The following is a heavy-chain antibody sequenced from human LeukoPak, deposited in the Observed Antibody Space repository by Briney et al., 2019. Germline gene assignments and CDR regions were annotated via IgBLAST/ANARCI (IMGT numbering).Heavy chain of an antibody. J-gene: IGHJ6*03. Sequence: SETLSLTCTVSGGSISSSSYYWGWIRQPPGKGLECIGSIYYNGRTFYNPSLKSRVTISVDTSKNQVSLSLSSVTAADTAVYYCARGNGYGSGSSDHHYYYYMDVWGTGTTVTVSS. D-gene: IGHD3-10*01. CDR1: GGSISSSSYY. CDR2: IYYNGRT. V-gene: IGHV4-39*01. CDR3: ARGNGYGSGSSDHHYYYYMDV.